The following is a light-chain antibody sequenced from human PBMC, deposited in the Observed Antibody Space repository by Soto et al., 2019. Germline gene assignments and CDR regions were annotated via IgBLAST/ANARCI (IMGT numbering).Light chain of an antibody. V-gene: IGKV2-28*01. CDR2: LGS. Sequence: DSVLTPSPLSLPVIPGDPASISCTTSQSLLHSSGHKYLDWYLQKPGQSPQLLIYLGSNRASGVHDTLSGRGAGLDSTVEISRVDAEDVAVYYCLETRPTPRTVGQGKKVEIK. CDR1: QSLLHSSGHKY. CDR3: LETRPTPRT. J-gene: IGKJ1*01.